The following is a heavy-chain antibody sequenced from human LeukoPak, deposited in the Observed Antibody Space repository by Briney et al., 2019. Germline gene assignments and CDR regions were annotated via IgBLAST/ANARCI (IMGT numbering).Heavy chain of an antibody. V-gene: IGHV3-66*04. CDR2: IYSGGSA. Sequence: GGSLRLSCAASGFTVSSNYMNWVRQAPGKGLEWVSVIYSGGSAYYADSVKGRFTISRDNSKHTLYLQMNSLRADDTAVYYCASQRRVDLGFAFNLWGQGTMVTVSS. CDR1: GFTVSSNY. D-gene: IGHD3-9*01. CDR3: ASQRRVDLGFAFNL. J-gene: IGHJ3*01.